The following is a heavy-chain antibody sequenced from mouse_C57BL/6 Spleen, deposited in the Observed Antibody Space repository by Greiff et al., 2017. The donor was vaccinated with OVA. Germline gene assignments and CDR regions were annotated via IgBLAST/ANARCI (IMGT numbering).Heavy chain of an antibody. Sequence: EVQLVESGGGLVKPGGSLKLSCAASGFTFSSYAMSWVRQTPEKRLEWVATISDGGSYTYYPDNVKGRFTISRDKAKNNLYLQMSHLKSEDTAMYYCARDLSEVWGTGTTVTVSS. CDR2: ISDGGSYT. CDR3: ARDLSEV. CDR1: GFTFSSYA. V-gene: IGHV5-4*01. J-gene: IGHJ1*03. D-gene: IGHD6-5*01.